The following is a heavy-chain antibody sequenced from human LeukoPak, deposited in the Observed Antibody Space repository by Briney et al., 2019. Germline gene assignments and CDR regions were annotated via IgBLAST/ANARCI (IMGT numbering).Heavy chain of an antibody. Sequence: PSETLSLTCAVYGGSFSGYYWSWIRQPPGKGLEWIGEINHSGSTNYNPSLKSRVTISVDTSKNQFSLKLSSVTAADTAVYYCARLPRRASGNYWGQGTLVTVSS. J-gene: IGHJ4*02. CDR1: GGSFSGYY. CDR2: INHSGST. CDR3: ARLPRRASGNY. D-gene: IGHD1-26*01. V-gene: IGHV4-34*01.